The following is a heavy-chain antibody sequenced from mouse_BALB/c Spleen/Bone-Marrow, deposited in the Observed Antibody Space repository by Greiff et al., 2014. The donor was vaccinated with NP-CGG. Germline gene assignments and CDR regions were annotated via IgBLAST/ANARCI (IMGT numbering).Heavy chain of an antibody. V-gene: IGHV14-3*02. CDR1: GFHIKDTY. J-gene: IGHJ3*01. D-gene: IGHD2-2*01. CDR2: IDPANGNT. Sequence: VQLQQSGAELVKPGASVKLSCPASGFHIKDTYMPWVKQRPEQGLEWIGRIDPANGNTKYDPKFQGKATITADTSSNTAYLQLSSLTSEDTAVYYCARWLPLAYWGQGTLVTVSA. CDR3: ARWLPLAY.